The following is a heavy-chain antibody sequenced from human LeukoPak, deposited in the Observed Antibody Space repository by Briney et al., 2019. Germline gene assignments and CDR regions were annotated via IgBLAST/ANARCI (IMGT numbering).Heavy chain of an antibody. CDR1: GFTFSGSA. CDR3: TRLPNYGDNWFDP. CDR2: IRSKANSYAT. V-gene: IGHV3-73*01. D-gene: IGHD3-16*01. J-gene: IGHJ5*02. Sequence: GGSLKLSCAASGFTFSGSAMHWVRQASGKGLEWVGRIRSKANSYATAYAASVKGRFTISRDDSKNTAYLQINSLKTEDTAVYYCTRLPNYGDNWFDPWGQGTLVTVSS.